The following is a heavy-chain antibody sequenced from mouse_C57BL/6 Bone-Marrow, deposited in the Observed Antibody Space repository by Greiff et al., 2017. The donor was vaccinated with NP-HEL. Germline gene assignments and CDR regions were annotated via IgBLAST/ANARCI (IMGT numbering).Heavy chain of an antibody. J-gene: IGHJ3*01. Sequence: VQLQQSGAELARPGASVQLSCKASGYTFTSYGISWVKQRTGQGLEWIGEIYPRSGNTYYNEKFKGKATLTADKSSSTAYMELRSLTSEDSAVYFCASYYGSNAYWGQGTLVTVSA. CDR3: ASYYGSNAY. CDR1: GYTFTSYG. D-gene: IGHD1-1*01. CDR2: IYPRSGNT. V-gene: IGHV1-81*01.